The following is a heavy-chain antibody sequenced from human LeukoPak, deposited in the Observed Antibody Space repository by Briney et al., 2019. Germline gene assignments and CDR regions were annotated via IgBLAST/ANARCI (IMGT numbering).Heavy chain of an antibody. CDR1: GYSFTSYW. CDR3: ARQDLYCTNGVCYRLFDY. V-gene: IGHV5-51*01. Sequence: GESLKISCKGSGYSFTSYWIGWVRQLPGKGLEWMGIIYPGDSDTRYSPSFQGQVTISADKSISTAYLQWSSLKASDTAMYYCARQDLYCTNGVCYRLFDYWGQGTLVTVSS. D-gene: IGHD2-8*01. CDR2: IYPGDSDT. J-gene: IGHJ4*02.